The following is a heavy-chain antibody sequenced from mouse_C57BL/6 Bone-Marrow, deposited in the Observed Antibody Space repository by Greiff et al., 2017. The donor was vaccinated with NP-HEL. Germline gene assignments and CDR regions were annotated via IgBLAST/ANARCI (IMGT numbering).Heavy chain of an antibody. V-gene: IGHV1-53*01. CDR3: ARERRPYGYFDG. CDR2: INPSNGGT. J-gene: IGHJ1*03. Sequence: QVQLQQSGTELVKPGASVKLSCKASGYTFTSYWMHWVKQRPGQGLEWIGNINPSNGGTNYNEKFKSKATLTVDKSSSTAYMQRSSLTSEDSAVYYCARERRPYGYFDGWGTGTTVTAAS. CDR1: GYTFTSYW.